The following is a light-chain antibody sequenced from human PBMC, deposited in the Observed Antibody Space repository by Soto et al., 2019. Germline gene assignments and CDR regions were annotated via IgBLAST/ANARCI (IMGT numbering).Light chain of an antibody. V-gene: IGKV3-15*01. CDR3: QQDNNWPPGT. CDR2: GAS. Sequence: EIVMTQSPATLSVSPGERATLSCRASQSVSSNLAWYQQKPGQAPRLLIYGASTRATGIPARFSGSGSGTEFTLTISSLKSEDFAVYYCQQDNNWPPGTFGQGTKVEIK. J-gene: IGKJ1*01. CDR1: QSVSSN.